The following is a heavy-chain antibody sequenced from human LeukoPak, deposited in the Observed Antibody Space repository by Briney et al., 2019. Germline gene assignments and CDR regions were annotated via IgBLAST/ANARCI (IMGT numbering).Heavy chain of an antibody. D-gene: IGHD2-2*01. CDR1: GGSISNGAYH. CDR3: ARDSCSSNACSFDF. V-gene: IGHV4-61*02. J-gene: IGHJ4*02. Sequence: PSETLSLTCTVSGGSISNGAYHWSWIRQPAGKGLEWIGRIYTSGDTNYNPSLKSRVSISIDTSKNQFSLKLTSVTTADTAVYYCARDSCSSNACSFDFWGQGTLVTVSS. CDR2: IYTSGDT.